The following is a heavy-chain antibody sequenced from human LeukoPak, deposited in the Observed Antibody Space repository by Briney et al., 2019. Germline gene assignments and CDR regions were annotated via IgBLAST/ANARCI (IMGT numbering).Heavy chain of an antibody. Sequence: ASVKLSCKPTGYSFTAYYIFWMRQAPGQGLEWMGWINLYNGATKYVHRFQGRFTMTRDTAISTAYLELSRLRADDTATYYCASWAGGNEPVASFDYWGEGALVSVCS. V-gene: IGHV1-2*02. CDR2: INLYNGAT. CDR1: GYSFTAYY. D-gene: IGHD1-14*01. J-gene: IGHJ4*02. CDR3: ASWAGGNEPVASFDY.